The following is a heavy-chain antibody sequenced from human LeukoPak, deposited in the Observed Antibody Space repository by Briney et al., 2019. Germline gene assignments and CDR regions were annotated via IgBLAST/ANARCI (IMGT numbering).Heavy chain of an antibody. J-gene: IGHJ5*02. CDR3: ARGLVDILTGPYFDP. D-gene: IGHD3-9*01. CDR1: GFSFSSYE. V-gene: IGHV3-48*02. Sequence: GGSLRLSCAASGFSFSSYEMNWVRQAPGKGLEWVSYISSSSSTIYYADSVKGRFTISRDNAKNSLYLQMNSLRDEDTAVYYCARGLVDILTGPYFDPWGQRTLVTVSS. CDR2: ISSSSSTI.